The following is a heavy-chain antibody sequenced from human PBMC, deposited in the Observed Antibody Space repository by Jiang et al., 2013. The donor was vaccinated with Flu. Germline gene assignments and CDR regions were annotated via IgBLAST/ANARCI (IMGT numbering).Heavy chain of an antibody. CDR2: IYHSGST. CDR1: GYSISSGYY. J-gene: IGHJ5*02. D-gene: IGHD1-26*01. Sequence: LLKPSETLSLTCAVSGYSISSGYYWGWIRQPPGKGLEWIGSIYHSGSTYYNPSLKSRVTISVDTSKNQFSLKLSSVTAADTAVYYCARSPSGSYSEFDPWGQGTLVTVSS. V-gene: IGHV4-38-2*01. CDR3: ARSPSGSYSEFDP.